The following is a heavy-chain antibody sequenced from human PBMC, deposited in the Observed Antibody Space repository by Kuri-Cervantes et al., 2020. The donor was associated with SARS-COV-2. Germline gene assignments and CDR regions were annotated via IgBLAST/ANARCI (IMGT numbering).Heavy chain of an antibody. CDR1: GFTFSSYS. J-gene: IGHJ4*02. Sequence: GESLKISCAASGFTFSSYSMNWVRQAPGKGLEWVSSISSSSSYIYYADSVKGRFTISRDNAKNSLYLQMNSLRPEDTAVYYCARDRQRDFDQWGQGTLVTVSS. CDR2: ISSSSSYI. CDR3: ARDRQRDFDQ. D-gene: IGHD6-25*01. V-gene: IGHV3-21*01.